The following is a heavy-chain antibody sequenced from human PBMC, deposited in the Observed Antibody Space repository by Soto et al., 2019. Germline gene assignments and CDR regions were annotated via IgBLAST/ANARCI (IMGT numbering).Heavy chain of an antibody. CDR2: IFSNDEK. D-gene: IGHD3-3*01. V-gene: IGHV2-26*01. Sequence: QVTLKESGPVLVKPTETLTLTCTVSGFSLSNARMGVSWIRQPPGKALEWLAHIFSNDEKSYSTSLKSRLTISKDTSKSQVVLTMNNMDPVDTATYYCARSYDFWSGYNSDDAFDIWGQGTMVTVSS. CDR1: GFSLSNARMG. CDR3: ARSYDFWSGYNSDDAFDI. J-gene: IGHJ3*02.